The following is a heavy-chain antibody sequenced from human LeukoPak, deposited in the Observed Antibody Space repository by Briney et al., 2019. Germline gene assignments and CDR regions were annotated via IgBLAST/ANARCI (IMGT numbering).Heavy chain of an antibody. CDR2: INHSGST. J-gene: IGHJ6*03. V-gene: IGHV4-34*01. Sequence: SETLSLTCAVYGGSFSGYYWSWIRQPPGKGLEWIGEINHSGSTNYSPSLKSRVTISVHTSKNQFSLKLSSVTAADTAVYYCARVGVYSGYRVAYYYYYYMDVWGKGTTVTVSS. CDR1: GGSFSGYY. CDR3: ARVGVYSGYRVAYYYYYYMDV. D-gene: IGHD5-12*01.